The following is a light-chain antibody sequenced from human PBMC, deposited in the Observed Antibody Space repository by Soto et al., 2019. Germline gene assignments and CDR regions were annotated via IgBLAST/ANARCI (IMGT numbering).Light chain of an antibody. V-gene: IGKV3-20*01. CDR3: QQYGNSPYT. Sequence: EIVLTQSPGTLSLSPGERATLSCRASQSVSSSYLAWYQQTPGQAPRLLIYGASSRATGIPDRFSGSGSGTDFTLTISRLEPEDFAVYYCQQYGNSPYTFVQGTKLEIK. CDR2: GAS. J-gene: IGKJ2*01. CDR1: QSVSSSY.